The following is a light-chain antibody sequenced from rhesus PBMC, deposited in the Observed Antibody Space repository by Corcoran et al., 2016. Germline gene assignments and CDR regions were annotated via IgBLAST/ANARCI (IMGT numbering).Light chain of an antibody. CDR2: GAS. J-gene: IGKJ4*01. V-gene: IGKV3S9*01. CDR1: QSVSSY. CDR3: QQYNNWNT. Sequence: EIVMTQSPATLSLSPGERATLSCRASQSVSSYVAWYQQKPEQAPRLHIYGASTRATGIPDRFSDRGSGADLTLIISSLEPEDVGVYYCQQYNNWNTFGGGTKVEIK.